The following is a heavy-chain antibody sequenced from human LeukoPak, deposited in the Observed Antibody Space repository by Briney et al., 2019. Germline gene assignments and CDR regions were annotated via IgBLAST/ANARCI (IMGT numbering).Heavy chain of an antibody. J-gene: IGHJ1*01. D-gene: IGHD2-21*02. V-gene: IGHV1-2*02. CDR3: ARGVGEYCGGDCPFQH. Sequence: ASVKVSCKASGYTFTGYYMHWVRQAPGQGLEWMGWINPNSGGTNYAQKFQGRVTMTRDTSISTAYMELSRLRSDDTAVYYCARGVGEYCGGDCPFQHWGQGTLVTVSS. CDR2: INPNSGGT. CDR1: GYTFTGYY.